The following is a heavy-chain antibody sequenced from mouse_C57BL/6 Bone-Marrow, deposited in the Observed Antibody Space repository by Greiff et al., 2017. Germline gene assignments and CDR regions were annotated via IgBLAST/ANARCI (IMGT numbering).Heavy chain of an antibody. CDR3: ARQGGSSYENY. CDR2: IYPRSGNT. Sequence: QVHVKQSGAELARPGASVKLSCKASGYTFTSYGISWVKQRTGQGLEWIGEIYPRSGNTYYNEKFKGKATLTANKSSSTAYMELRSLTSEDSAVYLCARQGGSSYENYWGQGTTLTVSS. CDR1: GYTFTSYG. V-gene: IGHV1-81*01. J-gene: IGHJ2*01. D-gene: IGHD1-1*01.